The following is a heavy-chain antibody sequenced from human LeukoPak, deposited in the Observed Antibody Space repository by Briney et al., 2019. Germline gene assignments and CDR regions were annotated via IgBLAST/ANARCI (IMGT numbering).Heavy chain of an antibody. V-gene: IGHV3-33*01. J-gene: IGHJ4*02. CDR1: GFTFSSYG. D-gene: IGHD5-24*01. CDR3: ARDSGYGYNTFPTADY. Sequence: PGGSLRLSCLSSGFTFSSYGMHWVRQAPGKGLEWVAFIWYDGSNKYYADSVKGRFTISRDNSENMLYLQMSSLRAEDTALYYCARDSGYGYNTFPTADYWGQGILVTVSS. CDR2: IWYDGSNK.